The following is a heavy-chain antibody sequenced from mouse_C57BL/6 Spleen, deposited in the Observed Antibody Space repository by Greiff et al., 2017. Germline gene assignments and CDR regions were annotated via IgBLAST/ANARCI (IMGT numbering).Heavy chain of an antibody. Sequence: QVQLQQSGAELVRPGTSVKLSCKASGYTFTSYWMHWVKQRPGQGLEWIGVIDPSDSYTNYNQKFKGKATLTVDTSSSTAYMQLSSLTSEDSAVYYCARELLRYYFDYWGQGTTLTVSS. CDR2: IDPSDSYT. V-gene: IGHV1-59*01. D-gene: IGHD1-1*01. J-gene: IGHJ2*01. CDR3: ARELLRYYFDY. CDR1: GYTFTSYW.